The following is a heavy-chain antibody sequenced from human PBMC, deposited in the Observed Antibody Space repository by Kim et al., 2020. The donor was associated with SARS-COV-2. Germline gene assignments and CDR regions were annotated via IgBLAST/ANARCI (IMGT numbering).Heavy chain of an antibody. V-gene: IGHV4-34*01. J-gene: IGHJ3*01. Sequence: NPSRKSRVTISVDTSKNQISLKLTSVTAADTAMFYCARALNYYDSRGAFDVWSQGTMVTVSS. CDR3: ARALNYYDSRGAFDV. D-gene: IGHD3-22*01.